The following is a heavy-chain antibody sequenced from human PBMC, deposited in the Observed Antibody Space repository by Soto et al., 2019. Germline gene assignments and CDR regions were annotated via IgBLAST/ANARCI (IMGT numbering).Heavy chain of an antibody. Sequence: GSLRLSCAASGFTFSSYGMHWVRQAPGKGLEWVAVISYDGSNKYYADSVKGRFTISRDNSKNTLYLQMNSLRAEDTAVYYCAKDLEQDYGMDVWGQGTTVTVSS. V-gene: IGHV3-30*18. CDR1: GFTFSSYG. J-gene: IGHJ6*02. CDR3: AKDLEQDYGMDV. CDR2: ISYDGSNK.